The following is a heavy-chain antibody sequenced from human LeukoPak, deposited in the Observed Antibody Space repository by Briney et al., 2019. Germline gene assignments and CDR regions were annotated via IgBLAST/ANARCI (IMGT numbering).Heavy chain of an antibody. V-gene: IGHV1-8*01. Sequence: ASVKVSCKAAGYTFTSYDINWVRQATGQGLEWLGWMSPNSGNTGYAQKFQGRVTMTRDTSISTAYMELSSLRSEDTAVYYCARGFDGSGYFVDHWGQGTLVTVSS. CDR2: MSPNSGNT. D-gene: IGHD3-22*01. CDR1: GYTFTSYD. CDR3: ARGFDGSGYFVDH. J-gene: IGHJ4*02.